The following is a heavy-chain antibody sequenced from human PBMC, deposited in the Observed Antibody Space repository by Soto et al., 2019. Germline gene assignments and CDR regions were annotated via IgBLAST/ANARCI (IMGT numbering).Heavy chain of an antibody. CDR1: GGSVSSGSYY. V-gene: IGHV4-61*01. J-gene: IGHJ4*02. CDR2: IYYSGST. D-gene: IGHD3-10*01. CDR3: ARSTYYGSGPELYYFDY. Sequence: QSQTLSLTCTVSGGSVSSGSYYWSWIRQPPGKGLEWIGYIYYSGSTNYNPSLKSRVTISVDTSKNQFSLKLSSVTAADTAVYYCARSTYYGSGPELYYFDYWGQGTLVTVSS.